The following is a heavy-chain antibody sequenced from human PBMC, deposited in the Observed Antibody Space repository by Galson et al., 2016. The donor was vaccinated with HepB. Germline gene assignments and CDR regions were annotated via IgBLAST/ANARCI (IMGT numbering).Heavy chain of an antibody. CDR1: GGTLSSYA. J-gene: IGHJ6*02. CDR3: ARGSVVVAATCYFGMDV. D-gene: IGHD2-15*01. CDR2: IIPIFGTA. Sequence: SVKVSCKASGGTLSSYAITWVRQAPGQGLEWMGGIIPIFGTADYAQKFQGRVTITADGSTSTAYMGLISLRSEDTAVYYCARGSVVVAATCYFGMDVWGQGTTVTVSS. V-gene: IGHV1-69*13.